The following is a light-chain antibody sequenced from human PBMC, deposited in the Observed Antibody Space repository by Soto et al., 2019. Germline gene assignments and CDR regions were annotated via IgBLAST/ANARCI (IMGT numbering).Light chain of an antibody. Sequence: EVVMTQSPATLSVSPGERATLSCRASQSVTSNYLAWYQQKPGQAPRLLIYRVSSRATGVPDRFSGSGSGTDFTLTISRLEPEDFAVYYCQQYTDWPLTFGQGTKVEVK. J-gene: IGKJ1*01. CDR3: QQYTDWPLT. V-gene: IGKV3-20*01. CDR1: QSVTSNY. CDR2: RVS.